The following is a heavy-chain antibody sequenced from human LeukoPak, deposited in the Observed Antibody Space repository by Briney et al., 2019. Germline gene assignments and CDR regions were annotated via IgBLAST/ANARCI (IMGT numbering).Heavy chain of an antibody. Sequence: GGSLRLSCAASGFTFSSYGMHWVRQAPGKGLEWVAVIWYDGSNKYYADSVKGRFTISRDNSKNTLYLQMNSLRAEDTAVYYCARDSTMVRGGAKYYFDYWGQGTLVTVSS. D-gene: IGHD3-10*01. CDR2: IWYDGSNK. CDR1: GFTFSSYG. V-gene: IGHV3-33*01. CDR3: ARDSTMVRGGAKYYFDY. J-gene: IGHJ4*02.